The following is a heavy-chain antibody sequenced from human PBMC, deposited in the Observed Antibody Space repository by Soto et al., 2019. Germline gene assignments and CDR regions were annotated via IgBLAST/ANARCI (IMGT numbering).Heavy chain of an antibody. J-gene: IGHJ6*02. CDR2: IIPVLDVE. CDR1: GGSFTNFI. V-gene: IGHV1-69*02. Sequence: QVQLVQSGAEVKKPGSSVKVSCKASGGSFTNFIVTWVRQAPGQGLEWMGRIIPVLDVEYYAQKFHGRLTLTADKSTHTAYMELSSLSSEDTAVYYCAISLYPWSATPSYYAMDVWGLGTTVTVSS. CDR3: AISLYPWSATPSYYAMDV. D-gene: IGHD2-15*01.